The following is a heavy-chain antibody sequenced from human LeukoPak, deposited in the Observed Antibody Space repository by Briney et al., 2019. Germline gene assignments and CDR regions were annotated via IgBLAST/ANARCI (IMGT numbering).Heavy chain of an antibody. CDR2: INSDESST. J-gene: IGHJ4*02. V-gene: IGHV3-74*01. D-gene: IGHD3-9*01. CDR1: GFTFSSYW. Sequence: GGSLRLSCAASGFTFSSYWMHWVRQAPGKGLVWVSRINSDESSTSYADSVKGRFTISRDNAKNSLYLQMNSLRAEDTAVYYCAIGYFDWLSSQFDYWGQGTLVTVSS. CDR3: AIGYFDWLSSQFDY.